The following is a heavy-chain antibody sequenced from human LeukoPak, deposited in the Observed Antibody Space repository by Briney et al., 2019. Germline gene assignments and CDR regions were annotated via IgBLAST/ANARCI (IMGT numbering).Heavy chain of an antibody. CDR2: VSASGGDT. D-gene: IGHD7-27*01. CDR3: AKDLNWGGGY. V-gene: IGHV3-23*01. Sequence: PGGSLRLSCAASGFTFRNFAMSWVRQAPGKGLDWVSTVSASGGDTYYEDSVKGRFTISRDNSKNTLYLQMNSLRADDTAIYYCAKDLNWGGGYWGQGTLVTVSS. CDR1: GFTFRNFA. J-gene: IGHJ4*02.